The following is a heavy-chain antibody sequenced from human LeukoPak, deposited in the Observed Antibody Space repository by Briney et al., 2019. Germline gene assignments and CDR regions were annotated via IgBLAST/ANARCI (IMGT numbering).Heavy chain of an antibody. J-gene: IGHJ5*02. D-gene: IGHD2-2*01. CDR2: INPSGGST. CDR1: GYTFTSYY. V-gene: IGHV1-46*01. CDR3: ARGRRSRYLLVPAANWFDP. Sequence: GASVKVSCKASGYTFTSYYMHWVRQAPGQGLEWMGIINPSGGSTSYAQKFQGKVIMTRDTSTSTVYMELSSLRSEDTAVYYCARGRRSRYLLVPAANWFDPWGQGTLVTVSS.